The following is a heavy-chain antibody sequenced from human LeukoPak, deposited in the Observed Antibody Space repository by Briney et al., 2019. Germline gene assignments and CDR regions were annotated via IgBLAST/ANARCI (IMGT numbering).Heavy chain of an antibody. CDR3: AKGRRDIVVVVPATPSDF. J-gene: IGHJ4*02. Sequence: GGSLGLSCASSGFTFTSYAMSWVRQAPGKGLEWVSILSGGCGSTFYADSVKGRFTFSRDNSKNTLYLQMNSLRAEDTAVYYCAKGRRDIVVVVPATPSDFWGQGTLVTVSS. CDR2: LSGGCGST. D-gene: IGHD2-15*01. CDR1: GFTFTSYA. V-gene: IGHV3-23*01.